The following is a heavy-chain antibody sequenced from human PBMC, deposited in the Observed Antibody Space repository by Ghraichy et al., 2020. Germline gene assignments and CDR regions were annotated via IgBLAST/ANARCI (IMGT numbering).Heavy chain of an antibody. Sequence: GGSLRLSCAASGFTFSSYAMSWVRQAPGKGLEWVSANSGSGGSTYYADSVKGRFTISRDNSKNTLYLQMNSLRAEDTAVYYCAKDELVGNWNVGLLNIWGQGTMVTVSS. V-gene: IGHV3-23*01. CDR3: AKDELVGNWNVGLLNI. CDR2: NSGSGGST. J-gene: IGHJ3*02. D-gene: IGHD1-20*01. CDR1: GFTFSSYA.